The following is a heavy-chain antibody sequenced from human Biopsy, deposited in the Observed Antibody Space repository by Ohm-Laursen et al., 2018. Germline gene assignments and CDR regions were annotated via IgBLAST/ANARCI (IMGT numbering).Heavy chain of an antibody. J-gene: IGHJ4*02. CDR3: VTDRLDDITKVRGIMTD. Sequence: SLRLFCAASGFNFSAYGMHWVRQAPDKGLEWVALTWDDGSHQYYADSVKGRFTISRDNSKNSLYLHINTLRVEDTAVYYCVTDRLDDITKVRGIMTDWGQGTLVIVSS. CDR1: GFNFSAYG. D-gene: IGHD3-10*01. V-gene: IGHV3-33*01. CDR2: TWDDGSHQ.